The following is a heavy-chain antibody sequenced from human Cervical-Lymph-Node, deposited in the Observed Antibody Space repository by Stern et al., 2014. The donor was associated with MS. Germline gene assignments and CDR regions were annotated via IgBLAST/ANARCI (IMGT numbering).Heavy chain of an antibody. Sequence: VQLVESGTDVKKPGASAKVSCEASGYTFTGYYIHWVRQAPGQGLEWMGWINPVTGATTYAQNFQGRVTMTRDTSISTAYMVLTRLSSDDTAVYYCARDLADYRYYFDSWGQGTLVTVSS. CDR2: INPVTGAT. CDR3: ARDLADYRYYFDS. D-gene: IGHD4-11*01. J-gene: IGHJ4*02. CDR1: GYTFTGYY. V-gene: IGHV1-2*02.